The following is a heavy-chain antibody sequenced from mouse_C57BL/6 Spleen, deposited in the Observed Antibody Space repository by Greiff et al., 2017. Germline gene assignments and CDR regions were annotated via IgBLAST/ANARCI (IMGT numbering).Heavy chain of an antibody. V-gene: IGHV1-53*01. CDR3: ARMHYGSSKLYFEV. Sequence: QVQLQQPGTELVKPGASVKLSCKASGYTFTSYWLHWVKQRPGQGLEWIGNINPSNGGTKYNEKLKSKATLTVDKSSSTAYMQLSSLTSEDSAVYYCARMHYGSSKLYFEVWGTGTTVTVAS. J-gene: IGHJ1*03. D-gene: IGHD1-1*01. CDR2: INPSNGGT. CDR1: GYTFTSYW.